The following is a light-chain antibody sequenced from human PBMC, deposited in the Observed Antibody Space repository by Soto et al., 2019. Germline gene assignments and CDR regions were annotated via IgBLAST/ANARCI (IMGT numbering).Light chain of an antibody. V-gene: IGKV1-9*01. CDR1: QGISSY. CDR2: AAS. Sequence: IQLTQSPSSLSASVGDRVTITCRASQGISSYLAWYQQKPGKAPKLLIYAASSLQSGVPSRFSGSGSGTDFTLTISNLQPVDFATYYCQQLNSYPLTFGGGTKVDIK. J-gene: IGKJ4*01. CDR3: QQLNSYPLT.